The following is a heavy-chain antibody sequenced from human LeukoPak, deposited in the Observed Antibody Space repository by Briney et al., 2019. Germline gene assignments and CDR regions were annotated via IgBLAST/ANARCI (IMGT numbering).Heavy chain of an antibody. CDR2: MNPNSGNT. Sequence: ASVKVSCKASGYTFTSYDINWVRQATGQGLEWMGWMNPNSGNTGYAQKFQGRVTMTRDTSISTAYMELSRLRSDDTAVYYCAREVKLHRWFDPWGQGTLVTVSS. D-gene: IGHD1-7*01. CDR1: GYTFTSYD. V-gene: IGHV1-8*01. CDR3: AREVKLHRWFDP. J-gene: IGHJ5*02.